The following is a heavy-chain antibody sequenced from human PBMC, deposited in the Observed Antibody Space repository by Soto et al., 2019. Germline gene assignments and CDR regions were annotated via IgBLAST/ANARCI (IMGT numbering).Heavy chain of an antibody. V-gene: IGHV3-33*01. CDR3: ARESSGWSSGGFDY. J-gene: IGHJ4*02. CDR1: GFTFSSYG. D-gene: IGHD6-19*01. CDR2: IWYDGSNK. Sequence: GGSLSLSCAASGFTFSSYGMHWVRQAPGKGLEWVAVIWYDGSNKYYADSVKGRFTISRDNSKNTLYLQMNSLRAEDTAVYYCARESSGWSSGGFDYWGQGTLVTVSS.